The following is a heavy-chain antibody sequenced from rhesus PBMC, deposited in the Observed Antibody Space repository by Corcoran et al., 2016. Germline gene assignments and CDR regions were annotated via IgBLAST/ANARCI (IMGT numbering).Heavy chain of an antibody. J-gene: IGHJ4*01. CDR1: GGSISDSYR. CDR2: IFGSSTST. Sequence: QVQLQESGPGVVKPSETLSLTCAVTGGSISDSYRWSWIRQPPGRGLEWIGYIFGSSTSTNYNPSLKSRVTSSRDTSKNQFSLKLSSVTAADTAVYFCARGAAADCFDYWGQGVLVTVSS. CDR3: ARGAAADCFDY. D-gene: IGHD6-31*01. V-gene: IGHV4S10*01.